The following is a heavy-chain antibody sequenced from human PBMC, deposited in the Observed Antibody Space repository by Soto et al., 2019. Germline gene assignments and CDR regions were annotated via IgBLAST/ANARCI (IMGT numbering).Heavy chain of an antibody. CDR1: GFTFSRFS. D-gene: IGHD2-8*01. CDR3: ARDNGMFLSYYYFGMDV. V-gene: IGHV3-30-3*01. CDR2: ISYDGSNT. Sequence: QVQLVESGGGVVQPGRSLTLSCAASGFTFSRFSMHWVRQAPGKGLAWVAVISYDGSNTHYAESVKGRFNLSRDDSKNTVLLQMDNLRGEDSAVYYCARDNGMFLSYYYFGMDVWGQGTTVSVSS. J-gene: IGHJ6*02.